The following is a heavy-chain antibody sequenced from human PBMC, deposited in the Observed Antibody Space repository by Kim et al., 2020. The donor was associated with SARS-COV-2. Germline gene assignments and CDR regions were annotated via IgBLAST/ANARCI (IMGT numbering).Heavy chain of an antibody. CDR3: AREWAGTGYYGMDV. D-gene: IGHD1-1*01. V-gene: IGHV3-48*02. Sequence: DSAKGRFTISRDNAKNSLYLQMNSLRDEDTAVYYCAREWAGTGYYGMDVWGQGTTVTVSS. J-gene: IGHJ6*02.